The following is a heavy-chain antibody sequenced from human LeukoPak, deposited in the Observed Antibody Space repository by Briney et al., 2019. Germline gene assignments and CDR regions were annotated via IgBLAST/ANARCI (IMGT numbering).Heavy chain of an antibody. D-gene: IGHD6-19*01. Sequence: PGGSLRLSCAVSGFPFSFYERNCVRQAPGKGLEWVSNIGSSGTTIYYADSVKGRFSISRDNAKSSLYLQMNSLRVEDTAVYYCALLAVASDFDYWGQGALVTVSS. CDR3: ALLAVASDFDY. J-gene: IGHJ4*02. CDR1: GFPFSFYE. V-gene: IGHV3-48*03. CDR2: IGSSGTTI.